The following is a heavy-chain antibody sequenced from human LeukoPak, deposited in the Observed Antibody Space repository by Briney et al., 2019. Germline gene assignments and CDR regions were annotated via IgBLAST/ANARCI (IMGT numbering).Heavy chain of an antibody. Sequence: QPGGSLRLSCAASGFTFSSYWMHWVRQAPGKGLVWVSRINSDGSTTNYADSVKGRLTISRDNSKNTFYLQMTNLRPEDTAVYYCATVTTVTYYFGYWGQGTLVTVSS. V-gene: IGHV3-74*01. J-gene: IGHJ4*02. D-gene: IGHD4-17*01. CDR2: INSDGSTT. CDR1: GFTFSSYW. CDR3: ATVTTVTYYFGY.